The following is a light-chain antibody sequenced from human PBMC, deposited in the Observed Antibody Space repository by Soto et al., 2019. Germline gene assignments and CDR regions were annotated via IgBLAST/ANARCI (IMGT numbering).Light chain of an antibody. J-gene: IGLJ2*01. V-gene: IGLV2-8*01. Sequence: QSALTQPPSASGSPGQSVTISCTGTSSDVGGYNYVSWYQQLPGKAPKLMIYDVSKRPSWVPDRFSGSKSGNTASLTVSGLQAEDEADYCCSSYAGTNNVVFGGGTKLTVL. CDR1: SSDVGGYNY. CDR3: SSYAGTNNVV. CDR2: DVS.